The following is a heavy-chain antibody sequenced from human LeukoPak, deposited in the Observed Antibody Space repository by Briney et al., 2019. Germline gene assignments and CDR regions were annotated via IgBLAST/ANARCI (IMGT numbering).Heavy chain of an antibody. D-gene: IGHD6-13*01. CDR1: GASISRGYYS. CDR2: INHSGST. J-gene: IGHJ4*02. Sequence: SQTLSLTCTVSGASISRGYYSWTWIRQPPGKGLEWIGEINHSGSTNYNPSLKSRVTISVDTSKNQFSLKLSSVTAADTAVYYCASSSGYSSSYPRSWGQGTLVTVSS. CDR3: ASSSGYSSSYPRS. V-gene: IGHV4-34*01.